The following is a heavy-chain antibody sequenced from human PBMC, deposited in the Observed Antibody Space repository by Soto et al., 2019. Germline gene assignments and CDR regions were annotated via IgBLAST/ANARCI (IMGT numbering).Heavy chain of an antibody. D-gene: IGHD2-8*01. Sequence: GGSLRLSCAASGFTFRNYGIHWVRQAPGKXLEWVALISSDGSDKYYADSVRGRFTISRDNPKNTNSLQMNSLRGEDTAVYFCARDGTRSNGYYYYGLDVWGPGTTVTVSS. CDR1: GFTFRNYG. J-gene: IGHJ6*02. CDR2: ISSDGSDK. CDR3: ARDGTRSNGYYYYGLDV. V-gene: IGHV3-30-3*01.